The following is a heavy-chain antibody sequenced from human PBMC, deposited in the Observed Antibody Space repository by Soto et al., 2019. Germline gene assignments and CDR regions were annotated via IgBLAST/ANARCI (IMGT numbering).Heavy chain of an antibody. CDR1: VFTFSYHY. CDR2: SSNSGSFT. CDR3: VRSGDNYNLLDY. J-gene: IGHJ4*02. V-gene: IGHV3-11*06. D-gene: IGHD1-1*01. Sequence: PGGSLRLSCAASVFTFSYHYMIWIRQAPGKGLEWIGYSSNSGSFTRYADSVKGRFSISRDNAKNSLYLQINSLRGDDTATYFCVRSGDNYNLLDYWGQGTPVTVSS.